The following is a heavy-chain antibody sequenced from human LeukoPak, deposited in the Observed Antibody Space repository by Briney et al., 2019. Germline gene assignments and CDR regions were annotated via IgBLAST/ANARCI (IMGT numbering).Heavy chain of an antibody. CDR1: GFTASSNY. CDR2: IYSDDRT. J-gene: IGHJ3*02. D-gene: IGHD2-8*01. V-gene: IGHV3-53*04. CDR3: AREVMAKRRAFDI. Sequence: GGSLILSCAASGFTASSNYMSWVRQAAGERLEWASVIYSDDRTYYADSLKGRFTISRHTSKKTVYLQMNSLRAEDTAVYYCAREVMAKRRAFDIWGQGTVVTVSS.